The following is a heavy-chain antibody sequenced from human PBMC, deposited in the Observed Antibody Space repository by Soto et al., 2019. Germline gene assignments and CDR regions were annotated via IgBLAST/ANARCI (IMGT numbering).Heavy chain of an antibody. CDR1: GGIFSSYT. CDR3: ARGYYGGERGYFAY. Sequence: QVQLVQSGAEVKKPASSVKVSCKASGGIFSSYTLSWVRQAPGQGLEWMGRIIPFLGIAKYAQKFQGRVTITADKSTNTVYMEVRNLRSEDTAIYYCARGYYGGERGYFAYWGQGTLVTVSS. D-gene: IGHD2-15*01. J-gene: IGHJ4*02. V-gene: IGHV1-69*02. CDR2: IIPFLGIA.